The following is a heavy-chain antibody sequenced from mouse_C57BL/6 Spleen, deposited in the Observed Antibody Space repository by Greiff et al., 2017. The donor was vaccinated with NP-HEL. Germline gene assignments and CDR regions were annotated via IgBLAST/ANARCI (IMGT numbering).Heavy chain of an antibody. J-gene: IGHJ3*01. CDR2: INPGSGGT. Sequence: QVQLKESGAELVRPGTSVKVSCKASGYAFTNYLIEWVKQRPGQGLEWIGVINPGSGGTNYNEKFKGKATLTADKSSSTAYMQLSSLTSEDSAVYFGAGGGAYWGQGTLVTVSA. V-gene: IGHV1-54*01. CDR3: AGGGAY. CDR1: GYAFTNYL.